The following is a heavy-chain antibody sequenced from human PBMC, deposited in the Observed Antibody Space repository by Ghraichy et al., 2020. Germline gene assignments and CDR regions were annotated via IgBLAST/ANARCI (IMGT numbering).Heavy chain of an antibody. CDR2: ISWNSGSI. V-gene: IGHV3-9*01. Sequence: LSLTCAASGFTFDDYAMHWVRQAPGKGLEWVSGISWNSGSIGYADSVKGRFTISRDNAKNSLYLQMNSLRAEDTALYYCAKDKPLVDDSSGYLNTDVAFDIWGQGTMVTVSS. CDR1: GFTFDDYA. D-gene: IGHD3-22*01. CDR3: AKDKPLVDDSSGYLNTDVAFDI. J-gene: IGHJ3*02.